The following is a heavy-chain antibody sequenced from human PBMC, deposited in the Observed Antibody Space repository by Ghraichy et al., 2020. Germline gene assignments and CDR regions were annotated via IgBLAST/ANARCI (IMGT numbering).Heavy chain of an antibody. Sequence: SETLSLTCAVYGGSVSGYYWSWIRQPPGKGLKWIGEITHSGSTNYNPSLKSRVTISLDSSKNQFVLKLDSVTAADTAVYYCARGRYSSQYYFDYWGLGILVTVSS. J-gene: IGHJ4*02. CDR3: ARGRYSSQYYFDY. V-gene: IGHV4-34*01. D-gene: IGHD3-9*01. CDR1: GGSVSGYY. CDR2: ITHSGST.